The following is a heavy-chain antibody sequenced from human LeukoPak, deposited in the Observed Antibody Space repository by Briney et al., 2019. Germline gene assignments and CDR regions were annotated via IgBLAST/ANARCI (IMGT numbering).Heavy chain of an antibody. V-gene: IGHV4-59*02. Sequence: SETLSLTCTVSGGSVSSYYWSWIRHPPGKGLEWIAYIYNSGSTNYNPSLRSRVTISVDTSKNQFSLKLSSVTAADTAVYFCARGVRAGGYPYFDAWGQGTLVSVSS. CDR1: GGSVSSYY. CDR2: IYNSGST. J-gene: IGHJ4*02. D-gene: IGHD5-12*01. CDR3: ARGVRAGGYPYFDA.